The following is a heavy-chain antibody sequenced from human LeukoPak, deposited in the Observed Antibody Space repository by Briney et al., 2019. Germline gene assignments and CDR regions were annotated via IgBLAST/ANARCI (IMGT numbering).Heavy chain of an antibody. CDR1: GFTFSSYA. CDR3: AKAKAAYDILTGYYMGSPDY. Sequence: GGSLTLSCAASGFTFSSYAMSWVRQAPGKGLEWVSAISGSGGSTYYADSVKGRFTISRDNSKNTLYLQMNSLRAEDTAVYYCAKAKAAYDILTGYYMGSPDYWGQGTLVTVSS. J-gene: IGHJ4*02. D-gene: IGHD3-9*01. CDR2: ISGSGGST. V-gene: IGHV3-23*01.